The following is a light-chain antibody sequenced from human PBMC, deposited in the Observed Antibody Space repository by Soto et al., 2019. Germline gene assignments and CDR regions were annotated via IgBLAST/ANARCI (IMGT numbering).Light chain of an antibody. V-gene: IGLV1-51*02. Sequence: QSVLTQPPSVSAAPGQRVTISCSGSSSNIGNNYVSWYQHLPGTAPKLLIYETNKRPSGIPDRFSGSKSGTSATLGITGLQTGDEDAYYCGTWDSSLSADVFGTGTKLTVL. J-gene: IGLJ1*01. CDR1: SSNIGNNY. CDR3: GTWDSSLSADV. CDR2: ETN.